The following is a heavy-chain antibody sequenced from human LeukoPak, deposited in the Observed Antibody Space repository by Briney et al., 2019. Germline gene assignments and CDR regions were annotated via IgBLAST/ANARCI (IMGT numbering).Heavy chain of an antibody. CDR2: IRNDGHDT. CDR3: ARDPSIGWLNLDF. Sequence: QPGGSLRLSCAASGFAFSSYWMHWVRQAPGQGLVWVSRIRNDGHDTSYADSVKGRFTISRDNAKNTVYLQMNSLRAEDMAVYYCARDPSIGWLNLDFWGQGILVTVSS. D-gene: IGHD6-19*01. CDR1: GFAFSSYW. V-gene: IGHV3-74*01. J-gene: IGHJ4*02.